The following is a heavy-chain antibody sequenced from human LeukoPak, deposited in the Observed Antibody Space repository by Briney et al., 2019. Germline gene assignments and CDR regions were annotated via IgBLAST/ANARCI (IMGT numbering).Heavy chain of an antibody. CDR1: GLTFSTSG. CDR2: IGPTGFDR. Sequence: GGSLRLSCTTSGLTFSTSGFNWVRQAPGKGLGWVASIGPTGFDRYHADSIKGRFTISRDNANNFLYLQMDSLRAEDTAVYYCATETNGRHYDYWGQGTLLTVSS. J-gene: IGHJ4*02. CDR3: ATETNGRHYDY. V-gene: IGHV3-21*06. D-gene: IGHD1-14*01.